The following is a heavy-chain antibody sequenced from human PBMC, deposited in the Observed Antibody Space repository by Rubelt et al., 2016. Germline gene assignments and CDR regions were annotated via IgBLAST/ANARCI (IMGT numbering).Heavy chain of an antibody. D-gene: IGHD3-10*01. CDR3: ARGKEGLGVTMVDY. CDR1: GGSFSGYY. J-gene: IGHJ4*02. V-gene: IGHV4-34*01. Sequence: QVQLQQWGAGLLKPSETLSLTCAVYGGSFSGYYWSWIRQPPGTGLEWIGEINHSGSTNYNPSLKSRVTRSVDTSKIQFSLKRSSVTAAVAAVDCCARGKEGLGVTMVDYWGQGTLVTVSS. CDR2: INHSGST.